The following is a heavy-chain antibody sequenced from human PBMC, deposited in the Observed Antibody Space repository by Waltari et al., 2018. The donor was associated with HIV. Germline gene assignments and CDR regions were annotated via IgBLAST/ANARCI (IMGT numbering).Heavy chain of an antibody. CDR3: ARHLPANDY. J-gene: IGHJ4*02. Sequence: EVQLVESGGGLVEPGGSLRLSCVASGFTFSSYWMHWVRQAPGKGLMVVSRMKSEGSSTTYADTVKGRFTISRDNAKNTRYLQMNSLRAEDTAVYYCARHLPANDYWGQGTLVTVSS. CDR1: GFTFSSYW. D-gene: IGHD2-2*01. V-gene: IGHV3-74*01. CDR2: MKSEGSST.